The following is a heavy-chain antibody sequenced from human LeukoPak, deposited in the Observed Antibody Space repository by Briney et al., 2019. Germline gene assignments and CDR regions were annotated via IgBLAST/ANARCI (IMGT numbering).Heavy chain of an antibody. Sequence: GGSLRLSCAASGFTFSSYAMSWVRQVPGKGLEWVSVISGSGDNTNYADSVKGRFTISRDNSKNMLYLQMNSLRAEDTAVYYCAREGPRGNSQFDYWGQGTLVTVSS. CDR1: GFTFSSYA. V-gene: IGHV3-23*01. CDR2: ISGSGDNT. J-gene: IGHJ4*02. CDR3: AREGPRGNSQFDY. D-gene: IGHD2/OR15-2a*01.